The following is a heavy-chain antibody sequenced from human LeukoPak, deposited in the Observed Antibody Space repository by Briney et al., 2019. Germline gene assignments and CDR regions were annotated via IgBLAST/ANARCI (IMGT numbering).Heavy chain of an antibody. J-gene: IGHJ4*02. CDR2: ISGSGTNT. D-gene: IGHD1-26*01. CDR3: AKGRSGSYEEFDY. CDR1: GFTFSTYA. V-gene: IGHV3-23*01. Sequence: PGGSLGLSCAASGFTFSTYAMTWVRQAPGKGLEWVSGISGSGTNTYYADSVKGRFTNSRDNSNNTLYLQMNSVRAGDTAVYYCAKGRSGSYEEFDYWGQGTLVTVSS.